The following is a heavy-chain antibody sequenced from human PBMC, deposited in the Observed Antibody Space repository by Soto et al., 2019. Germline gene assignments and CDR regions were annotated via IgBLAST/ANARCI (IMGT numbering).Heavy chain of an antibody. CDR1: GGSISSSSYY. D-gene: IGHD1-1*01. CDR2: IYYSGST. CDR3: AREGGITTFDY. Sequence: PSETLSLTCTVSGGSISSSSYYWGWIRQPPGKGLEWIGSIYYSGSTYYNPSLKSRVTISVDTSKNQFSLKLSSVTAADTAVYYCAREGGITTFDYWAQGTLVTVSS. J-gene: IGHJ4*02. V-gene: IGHV4-39*02.